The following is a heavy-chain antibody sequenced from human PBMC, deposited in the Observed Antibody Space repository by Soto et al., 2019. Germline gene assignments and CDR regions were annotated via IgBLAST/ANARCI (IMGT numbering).Heavy chain of an antibody. CDR2: ISGGGGTT. Sequence: EVQLLESGGALVQPGGSLRLSCAAPGFTFSSYAMAWVRQAPGKGLEWVSDISGGGGTTYYADSVKGRFTISRDNPKNMLYLQMDSLRAEDTAIYYCARCALKYYEYYYMDVWGKGTTVTVSS. CDR3: ARCALKYYEYYYMDV. CDR1: GFTFSSYA. D-gene: IGHD3-22*01. V-gene: IGHV3-23*01. J-gene: IGHJ6*03.